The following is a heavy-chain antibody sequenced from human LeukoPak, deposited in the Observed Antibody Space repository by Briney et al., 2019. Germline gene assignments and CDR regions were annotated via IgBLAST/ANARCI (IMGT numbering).Heavy chain of an antibody. Sequence: QPGGSLRLSYAASGFTFSSYAMDWVRQAPGKGLEWVAVISYDGSNKYYADSVKGRFTISRDNSKNTLYLQMNSLRAEDTAVYYCARGYYDSGPGHWGQGTLVTVSS. V-gene: IGHV3-30-3*01. CDR1: GFTFSSYA. CDR2: ISYDGSNK. J-gene: IGHJ4*02. CDR3: ARGYYDSGPGH. D-gene: IGHD3-22*01.